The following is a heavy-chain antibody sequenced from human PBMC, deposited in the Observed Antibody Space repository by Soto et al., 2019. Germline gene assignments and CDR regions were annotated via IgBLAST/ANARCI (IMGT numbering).Heavy chain of an antibody. Sequence: EVQLLGSGGGLVQPGGSLRLSCAASGFTFSGYAMSWVRQAPGKGLEWVSGISGSAANTNYADSVKGRFTISRDNSKSTLYLQMNSLRAEDTAVYHCAKDVHYDILTGIEYFHHWAQGTLVTVSS. CDR3: AKDVHYDILTGIEYFHH. CDR1: GFTFSGYA. J-gene: IGHJ1*01. CDR2: ISGSAANT. D-gene: IGHD3-9*01. V-gene: IGHV3-23*01.